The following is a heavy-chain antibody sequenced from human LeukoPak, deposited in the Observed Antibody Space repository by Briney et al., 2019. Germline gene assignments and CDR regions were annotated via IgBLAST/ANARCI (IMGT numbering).Heavy chain of an antibody. Sequence: PGGSLRLSCAASGFTFSSYSMNWVRQAPGKGLEWVANINQDGSEKYYVDSVKGRFTISRDNAKNSLYLQVNSLRAEDTAVYYCARTGGWPLPYFDYWGQGTLVTVSS. V-gene: IGHV3-7*01. CDR2: INQDGSEK. CDR1: GFTFSSYS. D-gene: IGHD6-19*01. CDR3: ARTGGWPLPYFDY. J-gene: IGHJ4*02.